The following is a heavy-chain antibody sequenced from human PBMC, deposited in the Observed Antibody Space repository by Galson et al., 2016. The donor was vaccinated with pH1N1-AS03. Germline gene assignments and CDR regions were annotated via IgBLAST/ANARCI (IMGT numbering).Heavy chain of an antibody. J-gene: IGHJ6*02. D-gene: IGHD3-3*01. CDR2: IYTSGST. CDR3: ARDPEKYDFWSGYLRGMDV. V-gene: IGHV4-61*02. Sequence: TLSLTCTVSGDSISSSDYYWSWVRQPAGKGLEWIGRIYTSGSTNYNPSLKSRVTILVDTSKNQFSLNLSSVTAADTAVYYCARDPEKYDFWSGYLRGMDVWGQGTTVTVSS. CDR1: GDSISSSDYY.